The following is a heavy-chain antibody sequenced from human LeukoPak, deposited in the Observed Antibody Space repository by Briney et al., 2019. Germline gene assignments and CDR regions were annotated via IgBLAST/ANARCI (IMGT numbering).Heavy chain of an antibody. Sequence: GGSLRLSCTASEFTFSSFAMSWVRQAPGKGLEWVANIKQDGSVKYYVDSVKGRFTISRDNAKNSLYLQMNSLRAEDTAVYYCARRGYLDYWGQGTLVTVSS. CDR3: ARRGYLDY. V-gene: IGHV3-7*03. CDR2: IKQDGSVK. J-gene: IGHJ4*02. D-gene: IGHD5-18*01. CDR1: EFTFSSFA.